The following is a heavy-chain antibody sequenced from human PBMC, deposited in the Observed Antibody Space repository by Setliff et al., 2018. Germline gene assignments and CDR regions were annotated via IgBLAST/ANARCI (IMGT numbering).Heavy chain of an antibody. J-gene: IGHJ3*02. Sequence: PGGSLRLSCAASGFSFSGSAVYWVRQASVKGLEWIGRIRGRTDNYATAYAASVRGRFTISRDDSKNTAYLQMNSLKTEDTAVYYCTFARDGYDVFDTWGQGTMVTVSS. CDR2: IRGRTDNYAT. V-gene: IGHV3-73*01. CDR3: TFARDGYDVFDT. CDR1: GFSFSGSA. D-gene: IGHD5-18*01.